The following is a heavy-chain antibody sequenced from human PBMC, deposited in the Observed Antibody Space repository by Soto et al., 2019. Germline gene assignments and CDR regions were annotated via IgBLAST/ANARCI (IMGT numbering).Heavy chain of an antibody. J-gene: IGHJ5*02. CDR2: ISGSGGST. Sequence: GGPLRLSCAASGFTFSSYAMSLVRQAPGKGLEWVSAISGSGGSTYYADSVKGRINISRDNSKNTLYLQMNSLRAEDTAVYYCAKGIHWFEPWGQGTLVTVSS. CDR1: GFTFSSYA. CDR3: AKGIHWFEP. V-gene: IGHV3-23*01.